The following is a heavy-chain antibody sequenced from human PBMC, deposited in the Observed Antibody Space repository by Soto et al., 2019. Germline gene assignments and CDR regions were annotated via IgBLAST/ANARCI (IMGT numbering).Heavy chain of an antibody. J-gene: IGHJ4*02. Sequence: QVQLVQSGAEVKKPGASVKVSCKASGYTFTSYGISWVRQAPGQGLEWMGWISAYNGNTNYAQKLQGRSTMTTDTSTSTAYMELRSLRSDDTAVYYCARCSAKANRRWFGELDGWGQGTLVTVSS. D-gene: IGHD3-10*01. V-gene: IGHV1-18*01. CDR3: ARCSAKANRRWFGELDG. CDR1: GYTFTSYG. CDR2: ISAYNGNT.